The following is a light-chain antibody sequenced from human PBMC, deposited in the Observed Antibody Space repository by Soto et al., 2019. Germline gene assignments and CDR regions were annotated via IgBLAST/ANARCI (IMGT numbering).Light chain of an antibody. CDR1: NSNIGAGYD. V-gene: IGLV1-40*01. Sequence: QSVLTQPPSVSGAPGQRVTISCTGSNSNIGAGYDVHWYQQPPVTAPKLLMYGNSNRPSWVPDRFSGSKSGTSASLAITGLQAGDEADYYCQSYDSSLSGVVFGGGTQLTVL. CDR2: GNS. J-gene: IGLJ2*01. CDR3: QSYDSSLSGVV.